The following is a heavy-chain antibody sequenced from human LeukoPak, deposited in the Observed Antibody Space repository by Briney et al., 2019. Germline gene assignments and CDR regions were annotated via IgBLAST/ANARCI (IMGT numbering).Heavy chain of an antibody. Sequence: GGSLRLSCVASGFTLSSYWMSWVRQAPGKGLEWVANIREDGNEKYYVDSVKGRFTISRDNAKNSLWLQMNSLRAEDTAVYYCARDRAAPTWYFDLWGRGTLVTVSS. J-gene: IGHJ2*01. CDR3: ARDRAAPTWYFDL. CDR2: IREDGNEK. V-gene: IGHV3-7*01. D-gene: IGHD2-15*01. CDR1: GFTLSSYW.